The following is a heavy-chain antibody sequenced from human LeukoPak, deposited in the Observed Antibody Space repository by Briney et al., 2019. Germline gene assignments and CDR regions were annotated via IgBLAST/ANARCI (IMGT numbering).Heavy chain of an antibody. CDR3: ARVPFSLLRFWGRNYYYGMDV. J-gene: IGHJ6*02. V-gene: IGHV1-8*01. CDR1: GYTFTSCD. D-gene: IGHD3-3*01. CDR2: MNPNSGNT. Sequence: ASVKVSCKASGYTFTSCDINWVRQATGQGLEWMGWMNPNSGNTGYAQKFQGGVTMTRNTSISTAYMELSSLRSEDTAVYYCARVPFSLLRFWGRNYYYGMDVWGQGTTVRLL.